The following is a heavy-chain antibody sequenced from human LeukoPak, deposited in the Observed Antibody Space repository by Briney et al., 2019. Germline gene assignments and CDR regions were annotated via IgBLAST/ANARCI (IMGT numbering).Heavy chain of an antibody. CDR2: ISSSGSTI. D-gene: IGHD3-22*01. V-gene: IGHV3-48*04. CDR3: ARDDSSGRGNWFDP. Sequence: GGSLRLSCAASGFTFSSYWMSWVRQAPGKGLEWVSYISSSGSTIYYADSVKGRSTISRDNAKNSLYLQMNSLRAEDTAVYYCARDDSSGRGNWFDPWGQGTLVTVSS. J-gene: IGHJ5*02. CDR1: GFTFSSYW.